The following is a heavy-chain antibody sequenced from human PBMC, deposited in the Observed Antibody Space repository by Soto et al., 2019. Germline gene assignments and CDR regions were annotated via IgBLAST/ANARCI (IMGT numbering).Heavy chain of an antibody. Sequence: ASVKVSCKASGYTFTSYGISWVRQAPGQGLEWMGWISAYNGNTNYAQKLQGRVTMTTDTSTSTAYMELRSLRSDDAAVYYCARVCDYGDYLDYWGQGTLVTVSS. J-gene: IGHJ4*02. CDR1: GYTFTSYG. D-gene: IGHD4-17*01. V-gene: IGHV1-18*04. CDR3: ARVCDYGDYLDY. CDR2: ISAYNGNT.